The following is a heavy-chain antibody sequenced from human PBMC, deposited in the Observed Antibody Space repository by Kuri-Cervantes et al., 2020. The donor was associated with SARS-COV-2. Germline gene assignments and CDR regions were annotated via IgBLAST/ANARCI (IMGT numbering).Heavy chain of an antibody. CDR2: IEWDGGGT. CDR1: GFTFDDYT. V-gene: IGHV3-43*01. CDR3: AKEWPTGDGLGFDS. Sequence: GGSLRLSCAASGFTFDDYTMHWVRQAPGKGLEWVSLIEWDGGGTYYADSVKGRFTISRDNSKSSLFLQMNSLRTEDTALYYCAKEWPTGDGLGFDSWGQGTLVTVSS. J-gene: IGHJ4*02. D-gene: IGHD7-27*01.